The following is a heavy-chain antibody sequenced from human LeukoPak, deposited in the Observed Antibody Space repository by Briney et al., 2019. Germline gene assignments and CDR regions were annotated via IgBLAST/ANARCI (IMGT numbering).Heavy chain of an antibody. J-gene: IGHJ5*02. CDR1: GGSISSYY. V-gene: IGHV4-59*01. Sequence: SETLSLTCTVSGGSISSYYWSWIRQPPGKGLEWIGYIYYSGSTNYNPSLKSRVTIPVDTSKNQFSLKLSSVTAADTAVYYCARVGARGYCSGGSCPRWFDPWGQGTLVTVSS. CDR2: IYYSGST. CDR3: ARVGARGYCSGGSCPRWFDP. D-gene: IGHD2-15*01.